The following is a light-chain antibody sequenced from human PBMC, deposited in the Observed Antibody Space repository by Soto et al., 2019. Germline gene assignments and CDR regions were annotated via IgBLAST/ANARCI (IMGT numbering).Light chain of an antibody. CDR1: QGISSSY. V-gene: IGKV3-20*01. J-gene: IGKJ1*01. Sequence: ETELTQSPGTLSLSPGERVTLSCRSSQGISSSYLAWYQQKPGQAPRLLIYGASSRATGIPDRFSGSGSGTDFTLTISRLEPEDFAVYYCQQYNDSLWTFGQGTKVDI. CDR3: QQYNDSLWT. CDR2: GAS.